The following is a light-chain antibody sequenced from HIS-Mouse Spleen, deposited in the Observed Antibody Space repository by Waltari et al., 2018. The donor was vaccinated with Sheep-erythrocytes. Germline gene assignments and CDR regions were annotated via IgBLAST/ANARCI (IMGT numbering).Light chain of an antibody. Sequence: DIVMTQSPDSLAVSLGERATINCKSSQSVLYSSNNKNYLAWYQQKPGQPPKLLIYWASTRESGVPDRFSGSGSGTDFTLNISSLQAEDVAVYYCQQYYSTLLTFGGGTNVEIK. J-gene: IGKJ4*01. V-gene: IGKV4-1*01. CDR1: QSVLYSSNNKNY. CDR2: WAS. CDR3: QQYYSTLLT.